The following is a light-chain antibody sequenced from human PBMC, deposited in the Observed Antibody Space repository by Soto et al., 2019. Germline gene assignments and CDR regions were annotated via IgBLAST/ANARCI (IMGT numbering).Light chain of an antibody. CDR2: GAS. CDR3: QPYNDWPSNT. Sequence: EIEMTQSPATMPVSPGERATLSCRASQSVSTNLAWYQQKPGQAPKLLIYGASTRAPGIPARFTGSGSATEITHTIRSLQSEDFAVYYCQPYNDWPSNTFGQGTKLEIK. V-gene: IGKV3-15*01. CDR1: QSVSTN. J-gene: IGKJ2*01.